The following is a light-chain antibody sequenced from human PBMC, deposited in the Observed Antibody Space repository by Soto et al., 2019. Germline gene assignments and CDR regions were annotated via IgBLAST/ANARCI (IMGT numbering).Light chain of an antibody. Sequence: QSALTQPASVSGSPGQSITISCTGTSSGVGGYNYVSWYQHHPGKAPKLLIYDVNSRPSGVSDRFSGSKSGNTASLTISGLQAEDEADYYCSSYTSSTTEVFGTGTKVTVL. V-gene: IGLV2-14*03. CDR2: DVN. J-gene: IGLJ1*01. CDR3: SSYTSSTTEV. CDR1: SSGVGGYNY.